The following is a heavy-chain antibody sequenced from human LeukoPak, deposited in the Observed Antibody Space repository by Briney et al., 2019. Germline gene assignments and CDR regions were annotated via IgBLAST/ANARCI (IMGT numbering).Heavy chain of an antibody. CDR1: GYPFTNYD. V-gene: IGHV1-8*01. J-gene: IGHJ4*02. CDR2: MNPISGDT. CDR3: ARPGRLYYDSGKHLDS. D-gene: IGHD3-10*01. Sequence: GASVKVSCKASGYPFTNYDINWVRQATGQGLEWMGWMNPISGDTAYAQKFQGRVTMTRNTSISTAYLSLSNLRSEDTAVYYCARPGRLYYDSGKHLDSWGQGTLVTVSS.